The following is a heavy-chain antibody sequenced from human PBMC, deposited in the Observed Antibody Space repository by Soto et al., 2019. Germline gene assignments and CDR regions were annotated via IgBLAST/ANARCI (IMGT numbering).Heavy chain of an antibody. Sequence: GESLKISCKGSGYSFTSYWIGWVRQMPGKGLEWMGIIYPGDSDTRYSPSFQGQVTISADKSISTAYLQWSSLKASDTAMYYCARLPLQYSSGSRWLDYWGQGTLVTVSS. J-gene: IGHJ4*02. CDR3: ARLPLQYSSGSRWLDY. D-gene: IGHD6-19*01. CDR1: GYSFTSYW. V-gene: IGHV5-51*01. CDR2: IYPGDSDT.